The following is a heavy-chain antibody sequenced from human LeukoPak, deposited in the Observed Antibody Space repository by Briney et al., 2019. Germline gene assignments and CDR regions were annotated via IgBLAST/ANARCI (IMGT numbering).Heavy chain of an antibody. D-gene: IGHD6-13*01. Sequence: GGSLRLSCAASGFTFSSYEMNWVRQAPGKGLEWVSYISSSGSTIYYADSVKGRFTISRDNAKNSLYLQMNSLRAEDTAVYYCAREQQLDRADAFDIWGQGTMVTVSS. CDR2: ISSSGSTI. V-gene: IGHV3-48*03. J-gene: IGHJ3*02. CDR3: AREQQLDRADAFDI. CDR1: GFTFSSYE.